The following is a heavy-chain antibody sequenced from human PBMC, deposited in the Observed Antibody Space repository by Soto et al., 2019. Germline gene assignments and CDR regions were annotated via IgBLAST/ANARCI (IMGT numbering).Heavy chain of an antibody. CDR3: ASLGQQLVPNFDY. Sequence: SETLSLTCAVSGYSISSGYYWGWLRQPPGKGLEWIGEINHGGSTNYNPSLKSRVTISVDTTKNQFSLKLSSVTAADTAVYYCASLGQQLVPNFDYWGQGTLVTVSS. V-gene: IGHV4-38-2*01. J-gene: IGHJ4*02. D-gene: IGHD6-13*01. CDR1: GYSISSGYY. CDR2: INHGGST.